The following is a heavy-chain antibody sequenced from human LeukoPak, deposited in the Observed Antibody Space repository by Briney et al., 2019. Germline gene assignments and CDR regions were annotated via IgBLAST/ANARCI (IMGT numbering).Heavy chain of an antibody. D-gene: IGHD2-2*02. Sequence: SETLSLTCTVSGGSISSGSYYWDWIRQPPGKGLEWIGEINHSGSTNYNPSLKSRVTISVDTSKNQFSLKLSSVTAADTAVYYCARAQRYCSSTSCYKGYYYGMDVWGQGTTVTVSS. CDR2: INHSGST. J-gene: IGHJ6*02. V-gene: IGHV4-39*07. CDR3: ARAQRYCSSTSCYKGYYYGMDV. CDR1: GGSISSGSYY.